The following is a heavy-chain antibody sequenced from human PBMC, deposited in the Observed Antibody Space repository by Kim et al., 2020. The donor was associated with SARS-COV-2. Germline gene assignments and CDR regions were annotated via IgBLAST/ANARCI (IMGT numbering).Heavy chain of an antibody. D-gene: IGHD3-16*01. CDR2: ISGSGSTT. CDR3: AKAGVSYVWGGQIDY. V-gene: IGHV3-23*01. Sequence: GGSLRLSCAASGFTFSSYAMSWVRQAPGKGLEWVSGISGSGSTTYYADSVKGRFTISRDNSKNTLYLQMNSLRAEDTAVYYCAKAGVSYVWGGQIDYWGQGTLVTVSS. CDR1: GFTFSSYA. J-gene: IGHJ4*02.